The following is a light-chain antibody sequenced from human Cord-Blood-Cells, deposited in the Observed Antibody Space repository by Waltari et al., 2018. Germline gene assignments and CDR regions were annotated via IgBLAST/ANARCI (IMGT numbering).Light chain of an antibody. Sequence: QSALTQPASVSGSPGQSITISCTGTSSDVGGYNYVSWYQQHPGKAPKLMIYEVSNGPSGVFNRFSGSKSGNTASLTISGLQAEDEADYYCSSYTSSSTLVFGGGTKLTVL. CDR3: SSYTSSSTLV. J-gene: IGLJ2*01. CDR2: EVS. V-gene: IGLV2-14*01. CDR1: SSDVGGYNY.